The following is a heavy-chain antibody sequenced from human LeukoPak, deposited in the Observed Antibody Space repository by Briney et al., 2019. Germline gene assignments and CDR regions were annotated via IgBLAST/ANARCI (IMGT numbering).Heavy chain of an antibody. CDR2: ISYDGSNK. D-gene: IGHD1-26*01. Sequence: GESLKISCKGSGYSFTSYWIGWVRQAPGKGLEWVAVISYDGSNKYYADSVKGRFTISRDNSKNTLYLQMNSLRADDTAVYYCARESNTWEGFDIWGQGTMVTVAS. V-gene: IGHV3-33*05. J-gene: IGHJ3*02. CDR3: ARESNTWEGFDI. CDR1: GYSFTSYW.